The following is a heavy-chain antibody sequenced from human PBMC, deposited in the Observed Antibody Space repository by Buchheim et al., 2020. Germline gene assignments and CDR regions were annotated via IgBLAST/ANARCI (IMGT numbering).Heavy chain of an antibody. Sequence: EVQLVESGGGLVQPGGSLRLSCAASGFTFTNYAMSWLRQAPGRGLEWVLSISGSGGTIDYTDSVKGRFTISRDNSENTVYLQMNSLRAEDTAVYYCAKEDTSDWGQGTL. CDR1: GFTFTNYA. J-gene: IGHJ4*02. CDR2: ISGSGGTI. V-gene: IGHV3-23*04. D-gene: IGHD2-2*01. CDR3: AKEDTSD.